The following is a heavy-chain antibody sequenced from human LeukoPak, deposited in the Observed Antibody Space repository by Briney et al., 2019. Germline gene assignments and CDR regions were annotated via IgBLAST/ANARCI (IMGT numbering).Heavy chain of an antibody. CDR2: IYTSGST. CDR1: GGSISSGSYY. J-gene: IGHJ4*02. D-gene: IGHD5-18*01. Sequence: SQTLSLTCTVSGGSISSGSYYWSWIRQPAGKGLEWIGRIYTSGSTNYNPSLKSRVTISVDTSKNQFSLKLSSVTAADTAVYYCARGEFTAMVIPEGGSFDHWGQGTLVTVSS. V-gene: IGHV4-61*02. CDR3: ARGEFTAMVIPEGGSFDH.